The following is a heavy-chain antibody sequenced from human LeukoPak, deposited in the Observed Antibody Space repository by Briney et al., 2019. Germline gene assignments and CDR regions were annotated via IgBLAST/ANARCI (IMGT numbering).Heavy chain of an antibody. D-gene: IGHD2-2*01. Sequence: PGGSLRLSCAASGFTFSSYGMHWVRQAPGKGLEWVAVIWYDGSNKYYADSVKGRFTISRDNSKNTLYLQMNSLRAEDTAVYYCARDTKVGYCSSTSCTESMDVWGQGTTVIVSS. CDR3: ARDTKVGYCSSTSCTESMDV. CDR1: GFTFSSYG. J-gene: IGHJ6*02. V-gene: IGHV3-33*01. CDR2: IWYDGSNK.